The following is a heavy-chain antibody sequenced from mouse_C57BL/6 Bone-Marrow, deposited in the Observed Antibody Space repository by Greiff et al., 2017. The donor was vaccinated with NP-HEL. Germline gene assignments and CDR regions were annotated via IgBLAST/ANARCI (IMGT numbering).Heavy chain of an antibody. D-gene: IGHD1-1*01. CDR2: IWSGGST. CDR3: ARRDYYGSSYASWWYFDV. CDR1: GFSLTSYG. J-gene: IGHJ1*03. V-gene: IGHV2-2*01. Sequence: VQLQQSGPGLVQPSQSLSITCTVSGFSLTSYGVHWVRQSPGKGLEWLGVIWSGGSTDYNAAFISRLSISKDKSKSQVFFKMNSLQADDTAIYYCARRDYYGSSYASWWYFDVWGTGTTVTVSS.